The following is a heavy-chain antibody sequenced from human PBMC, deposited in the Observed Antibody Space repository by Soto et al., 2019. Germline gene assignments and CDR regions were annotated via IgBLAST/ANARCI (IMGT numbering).Heavy chain of an antibody. J-gene: IGHJ4*02. Sequence: PSETLSLTCTVSGGSISSGDYYWSWIRQPPGKGLEWIGYIYYSGSTYYNPSLKSRVTISVDTSKNQFSLKLSSVTAADTAVYYWSRSTSGSYYHYWGQGTLVTVSS. CDR1: GGSISSGDYY. CDR3: SRSTSGSYYHY. CDR2: IYYSGST. D-gene: IGHD1-26*01. V-gene: IGHV4-30-4*01.